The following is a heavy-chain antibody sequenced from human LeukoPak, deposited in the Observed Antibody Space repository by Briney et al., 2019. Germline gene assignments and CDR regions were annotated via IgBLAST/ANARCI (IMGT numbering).Heavy chain of an antibody. Sequence: SETLSLTCTVSGGSISSYYWSWIRQPPGKGLEWIGYTYYSGSTNYNPSLKSRVTISVDTSKNQFSLKLSSVTAADTAVYYCAREVYGGVDYWGQGTLVTVSS. CDR2: TYYSGST. J-gene: IGHJ4*02. CDR3: AREVYGGVDY. CDR1: GGSISSYY. V-gene: IGHV4-59*01. D-gene: IGHD5/OR15-5a*01.